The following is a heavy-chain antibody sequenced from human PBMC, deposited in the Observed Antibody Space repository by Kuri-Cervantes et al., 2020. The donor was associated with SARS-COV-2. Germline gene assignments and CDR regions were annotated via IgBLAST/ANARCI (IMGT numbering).Heavy chain of an antibody. Sequence: GGSLRLSCAASGFTFSSYAMHWVRQAPGKGLEWVAVISYDGSNKYYADPVKGRFTISRDNSKNTPYLQMNSLRAEDTAVYYCARVVVVVPAAIAPADYWGQGTLVTVSS. D-gene: IGHD2-2*01. CDR2: ISYDGSNK. CDR3: ARVVVVVPAAIAPADY. J-gene: IGHJ4*02. CDR1: GFTFSSYA. V-gene: IGHV3-30-3*01.